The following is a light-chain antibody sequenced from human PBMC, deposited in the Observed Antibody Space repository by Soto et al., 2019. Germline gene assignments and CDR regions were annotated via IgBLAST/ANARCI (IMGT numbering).Light chain of an antibody. CDR2: GAS. CDR3: QHRSDWPIT. V-gene: IGKV3D-15*01. CDR1: QSVSSN. J-gene: IGKJ5*01. Sequence: EIVMTQSPATLSVSPVERATLSCRASQSVSSNLAWYQQKPGRAPRLLIYGASTRATGISARFSGSGSGTDFTLTISSLEPEDFAVYFCQHRSDWPITFGQGTRLEIK.